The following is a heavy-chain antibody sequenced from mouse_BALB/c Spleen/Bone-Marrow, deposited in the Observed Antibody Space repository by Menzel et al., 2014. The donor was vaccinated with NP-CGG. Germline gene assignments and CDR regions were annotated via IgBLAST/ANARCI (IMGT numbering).Heavy chain of an antibody. Sequence: VQLQQSGAELVRPGSSGMFSSKSSGNAFCGNWMNWGKKRPGKALERFGLIYPGDGDPDYNGKFKGKATLTADKSSSTAYMQLSSLTSEDSAVYFCARGGISVGFWDQATTLTVSS. CDR1: GNAFCGNW. CDR3: ARGGISVGF. J-gene: IGHJ2*01. CDR2: IYPGDGDP. V-gene: IGHV1-80*01.